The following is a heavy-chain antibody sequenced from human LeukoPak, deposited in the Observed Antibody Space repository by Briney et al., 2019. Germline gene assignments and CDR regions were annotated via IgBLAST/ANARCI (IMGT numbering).Heavy chain of an antibody. D-gene: IGHD2-15*01. J-gene: IGHJ5*02. V-gene: IGHV5-51*01. Sequence: GESLKISCKGSGYSINNYWIGWVRQMPGRGLEWMGIIYPADSDIRYSPSFQGQVTISADKSISTAYLQWSSLKASDTAMYYCARQEYCSGGSCYTWFDPWGQGTLVTVSS. CDR3: ARQEYCSGGSCYTWFDP. CDR1: GYSINNYW. CDR2: IYPADSDI.